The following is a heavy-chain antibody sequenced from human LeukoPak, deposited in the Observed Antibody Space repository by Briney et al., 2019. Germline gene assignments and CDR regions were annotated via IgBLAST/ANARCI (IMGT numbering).Heavy chain of an antibody. J-gene: IGHJ4*02. V-gene: IGHV3-23*01. CDR3: AKVTMMVVVRSYCDY. CDR1: GFTFSSYA. D-gene: IGHD3-22*01. CDR2: ISGSGGST. Sequence: GGSLRLSCAASGFTFSSYAMSWVRHAPGKGLEWVSTISGSGGSTYYPDSVQGRFTISRDNSKNTLYLQMNSLRAEDTAIYYCAKVTMMVVVRSYCDYWGQGTLVTVSS.